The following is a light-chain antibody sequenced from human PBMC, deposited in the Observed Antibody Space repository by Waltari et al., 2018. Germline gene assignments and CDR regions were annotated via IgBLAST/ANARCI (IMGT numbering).Light chain of an antibody. CDR3: VLYMDSGIWV. V-gene: IGLV8-61*01. J-gene: IGLJ3*02. CDR1: SGSVSTSCY. CDR2: STN. Sequence: QTVVTQEPSVSVSPGGTVTLTCALSSGSVSTSCYPSWYQQTPGQAPRTLIYSTNTRLFGVPTRSSGSILGNKAALTIAGAQADDEADYYCVLYMDSGIWVFGGGTTLTVL.